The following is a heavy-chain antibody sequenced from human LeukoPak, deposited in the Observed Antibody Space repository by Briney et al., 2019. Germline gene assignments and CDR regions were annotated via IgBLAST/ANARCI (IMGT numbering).Heavy chain of an antibody. V-gene: IGHV3-7*01. J-gene: IGHJ6*03. CDR1: GFIFGNSW. D-gene: IGHD3-3*01. CDR2: IKRDGGEK. CDR3: AKLRSLERFWEYYHYMDV. Sequence: GGSLRLSCVASGFIFGNSWMTWVRQAPGKGLEWVANIKRDGGEKHYVDSVKGRFTISRDNGKNSLYLHMTSLRVEDTAVYYCAKLRSLERFWEYYHYMDVWGKGTTVIVSS.